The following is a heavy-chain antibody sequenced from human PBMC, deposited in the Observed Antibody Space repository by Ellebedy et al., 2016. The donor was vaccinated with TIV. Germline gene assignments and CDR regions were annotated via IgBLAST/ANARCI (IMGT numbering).Heavy chain of an antibody. Sequence: ASVKVSXXASGGIFRSNAMSWVRQAPGQGLEWMGGIIAIFGTTNYAQKFRGRVTITADESTSTVYMELSSLRSEDTAVYYCARGRGYNLESHFDYWGQGTVVIVSS. D-gene: IGHD5-24*01. V-gene: IGHV1-69*13. CDR2: IIAIFGTT. CDR3: ARGRGYNLESHFDY. J-gene: IGHJ4*02. CDR1: GGIFRSNA.